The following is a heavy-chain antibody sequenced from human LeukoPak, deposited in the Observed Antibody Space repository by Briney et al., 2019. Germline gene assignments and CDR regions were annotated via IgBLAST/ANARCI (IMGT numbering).Heavy chain of an antibody. CDR2: ISAYNGNT. Sequence: ASVKVPCKASGYTFTSYGISWVRQAPGQGLEWMGWISAYNGNTNYAQKLQGRVTMTTDTSTSTAYMELRSLRSDDTAVYYCARLRGYCSGGSCYDSPSGYNWFDPWGQGTLVTVSS. CDR1: GYTFTSYG. CDR3: ARLRGYCSGGSCYDSPSGYNWFDP. D-gene: IGHD2-15*01. V-gene: IGHV1-18*01. J-gene: IGHJ5*02.